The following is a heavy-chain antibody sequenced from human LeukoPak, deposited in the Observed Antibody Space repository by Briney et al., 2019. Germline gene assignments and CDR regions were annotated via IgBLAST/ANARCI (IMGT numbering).Heavy chain of an antibody. D-gene: IGHD3-9*01. CDR3: ARSMRYFDWLTPNPLFDY. CDR2: IYYSGST. V-gene: IGHV4-31*03. CDR1: GGPISSGGYY. Sequence: SQTLSLTCTVSGGPISSGGYYWSWIRQHPGKGLEWIGYIYYSGSTYYNPSLKSRVTISVDTSKNQFSLKLSSVTAADTAVYYCARSMRYFDWLTPNPLFDYWGQGTLVTVSS. J-gene: IGHJ4*02.